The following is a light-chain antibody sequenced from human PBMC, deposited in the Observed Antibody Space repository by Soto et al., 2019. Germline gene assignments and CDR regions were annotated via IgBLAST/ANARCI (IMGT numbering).Light chain of an antibody. CDR1: QNVTSSY. V-gene: IGKV3-20*01. CDR2: GAS. Sequence: EILLTQFPGTLSLSPGERATLSCRASQNVTSSYLAWCQKKPGQAPRLXIYGASIRATGIPDRFSGSGSGTDFTLTISRLEPEDFAVYYCQQYGSSPPMTFGQGTRLEI. J-gene: IGKJ5*01. CDR3: QQYGSSPPMT.